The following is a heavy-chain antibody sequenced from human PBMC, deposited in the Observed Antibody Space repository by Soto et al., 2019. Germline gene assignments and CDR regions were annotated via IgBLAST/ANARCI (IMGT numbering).Heavy chain of an antibody. Sequence: SETLSLTCTVSRSSFSSGAYYGSWIPHHPGKGLEWIGYTYYSGDSYYNPPLHSRVTISLDTSKKQFSLKVNSVTSADTAVYYCAREQFYYDSRPLDLWGQGTLVTVSS. CDR2: TYYSGDS. CDR3: AREQFYYDSRPLDL. V-gene: IGHV4-31*03. CDR1: RSSFSSGAYY. D-gene: IGHD3-22*01. J-gene: IGHJ4*02.